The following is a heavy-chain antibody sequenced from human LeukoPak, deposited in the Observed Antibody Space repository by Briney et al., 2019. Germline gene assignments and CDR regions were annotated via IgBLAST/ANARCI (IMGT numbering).Heavy chain of an antibody. CDR1: SGPISRYY. CDR3: ARNLIPEQLVLNF. Sequence: PSETLSLTCTVSSGPISRYYWGWIRQPPGKGLDWIGYIYYTGSTNYNPSLKSRVTMSVDTSKNQFTLNLKSVTPEDTAVYYCARNLIPEQLVLNFWGQGTLVTVSS. D-gene: IGHD6-13*01. CDR2: IYYTGST. V-gene: IGHV4-59*01. J-gene: IGHJ4*02.